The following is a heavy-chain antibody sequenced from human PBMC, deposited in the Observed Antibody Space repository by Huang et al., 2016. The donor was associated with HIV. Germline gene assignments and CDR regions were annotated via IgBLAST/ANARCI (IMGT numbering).Heavy chain of an antibody. CDR2: SNRAGSST. CDR3: ARDPRIQSWLNFFDY. Sequence: EVQLVESGGGLVQPGGSLRLSCAASGFSISSYWMNWVRQAAGKGLVWVSRSNRAGSSTSYADSVKGRFTISRDNAKNTLYLQMNSLRAEDTAVYYCARDPRIQSWLNFFDYWGQGTLVSVSS. CDR1: GFSISSYW. D-gene: IGHD3-22*01. V-gene: IGHV3-74*01. J-gene: IGHJ4*02.